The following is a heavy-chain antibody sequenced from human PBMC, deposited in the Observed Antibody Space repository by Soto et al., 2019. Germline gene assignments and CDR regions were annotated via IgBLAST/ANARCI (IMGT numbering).Heavy chain of an antibody. CDR3: AKWDMVRGVDTYYFDY. CDR1: GFTVSSYA. D-gene: IGHD3-10*01. Sequence: WGSLRLSCSASGFTVSSYAMSWVRHAPGNGLEWVSAISGSGGSTYYADSVKGRFTISRDNSKNTLYLQMNSLRAEDTAVYYCAKWDMVRGVDTYYFDYWGQGTQVTVSS. J-gene: IGHJ4*02. CDR2: ISGSGGST. V-gene: IGHV3-23*01.